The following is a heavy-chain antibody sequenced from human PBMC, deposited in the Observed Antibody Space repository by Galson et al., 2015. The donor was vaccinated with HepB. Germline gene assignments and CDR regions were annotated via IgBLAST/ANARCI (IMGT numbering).Heavy chain of an antibody. CDR1: GLSFSYYG. Sequence: SLRLSCAASGLSFSYYGMHWVRQAPGKGLEWVSYIWYHGTNKYYADSVKGRFIISRDNSKNTLYLQMDSLRAEDTALYYCARDGLAYGSGSHLDSWGQGTLVTVSS. CDR3: ARDGLAYGSGSHLDS. J-gene: IGHJ4*02. D-gene: IGHD3-10*01. V-gene: IGHV3-33*08. CDR2: IWYHGTNK.